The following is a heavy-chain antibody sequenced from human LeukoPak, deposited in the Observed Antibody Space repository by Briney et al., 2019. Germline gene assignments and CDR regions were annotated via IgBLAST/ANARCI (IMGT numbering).Heavy chain of an antibody. CDR1: GGTFISYA. D-gene: IGHD6-6*01. CDR3: AREGPSIAARQIWFDP. V-gene: IGHV1-69*01. J-gene: IGHJ5*02. CDR2: IIPIFGTA. Sequence: ASVKVSCKASGGTFISYAISWVRQAPGQGLEWMGGIIPIFGTANYAQKFQGRVTITADESTSTAYMELSSLRSEDTAVYYCAREGPSIAARQIWFDPWGQGTLVTVSS.